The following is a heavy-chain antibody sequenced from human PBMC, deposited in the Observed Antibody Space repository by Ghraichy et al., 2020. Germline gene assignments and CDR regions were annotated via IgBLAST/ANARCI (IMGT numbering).Heavy chain of an antibody. J-gene: IGHJ6*03. D-gene: IGHD1-20*01. CDR3: ARVGGYNWNDEAYYYYYMDV. Sequence: SETLSLTCTVSGGSISSYYWSWIRQPAGKGLEWIGRIYTSGSTNYNPSLKSRVTMSVDTSKNQFSLKLSSVTAADTAVYYCARVGGYNWNDEAYYYYYMDVWGKGTTVTVSS. V-gene: IGHV4-4*07. CDR1: GGSISSYY. CDR2: IYTSGST.